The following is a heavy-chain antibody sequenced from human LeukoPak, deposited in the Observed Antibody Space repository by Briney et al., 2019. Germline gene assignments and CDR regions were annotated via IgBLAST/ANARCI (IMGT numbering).Heavy chain of an antibody. V-gene: IGHV2-70*11. D-gene: IGHD1-1*01. J-gene: IGHJ6*02. CDR3: ARMSTNDMSMDV. CDR2: IDWDDGK. Sequence: SGPALVKPTQTLTLTCTFSGFSLSTSGMCVNWIRQPPGKALEWLARIDWDDGKYYSASLKTRLTISKDTSKNQVVLTMTSMDPVDTATYYCARMSTNDMSMDVWGQETTVTVSS. CDR1: GFSLSTSGMC.